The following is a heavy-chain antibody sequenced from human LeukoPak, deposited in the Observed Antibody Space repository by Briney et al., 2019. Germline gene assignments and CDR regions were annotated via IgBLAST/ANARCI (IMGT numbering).Heavy chain of an antibody. Sequence: ASVKVSCKFSGYTLTELYMHWVRQAPGKGLEWMGGFDPEDGETIYAQKFQGRVTMTEDTSTDTAYMELSSLRSEDTAVYYCATVGGLYSGYDYWGQGTLVTVSS. V-gene: IGHV1-24*01. CDR2: FDPEDGET. CDR1: GYTLTELY. D-gene: IGHD5-12*01. CDR3: ATVGGLYSGYDY. J-gene: IGHJ4*02.